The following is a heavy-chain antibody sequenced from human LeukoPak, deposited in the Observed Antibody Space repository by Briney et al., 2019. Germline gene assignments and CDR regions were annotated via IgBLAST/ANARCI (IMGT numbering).Heavy chain of an antibody. D-gene: IGHD6-19*01. V-gene: IGHV4-34*01. J-gene: IGHJ4*02. CDR3: ARVLAVAGTFNDY. Sequence: SETLSLTCAVYGGSLSGYYWSWIRQPPGKGLEWIGEINHSGSTNYNPSLKSRVTISVDTSKNKFSLKLSSVTAADTAVYYCARVLAVAGTFNDYWGQGTLVTVSS. CDR2: INHSGST. CDR1: GGSLSGYY.